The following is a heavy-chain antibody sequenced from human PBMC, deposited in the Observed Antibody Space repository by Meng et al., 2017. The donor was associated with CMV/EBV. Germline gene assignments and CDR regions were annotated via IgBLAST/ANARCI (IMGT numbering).Heavy chain of an antibody. D-gene: IGHD5-18*01. J-gene: IGHJ4*02. V-gene: IGHV4-4*07. CDR2: IYTSGST. CDR1: GGSSSSYY. CDR3: ARHGDTAMVVGIDY. Sequence: VQLQESGPGLLQPSETLSLTCTVSGGSSSSYYWSWIRQPAGKGLEWIGRIYTSGSTNYNPSLKSRVTMSVDTSKNQFSLKLSSVTAADTAVYYCARHGDTAMVVGIDYWGQGTLVTVSS.